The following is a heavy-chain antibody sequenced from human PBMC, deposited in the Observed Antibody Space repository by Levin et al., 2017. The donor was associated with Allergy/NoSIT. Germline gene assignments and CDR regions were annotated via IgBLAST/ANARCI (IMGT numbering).Heavy chain of an antibody. D-gene: IGHD2-21*01. CDR1: GGSMYNYY. CDR2: IYSSGSS. CDR3: ARVYLGNGDSYYFDY. Sequence: GSLRLSCTVSGGSMYNYYWSWIRQPPGKGLEWIGYIYSSGSSHYNPSLQSRVTISVDTSKNQFSLKMNSVTAADTAIYYCARVYLGNGDSYYFDYWGQGTLVTVSS. J-gene: IGHJ4*02. V-gene: IGHV4-59*01.